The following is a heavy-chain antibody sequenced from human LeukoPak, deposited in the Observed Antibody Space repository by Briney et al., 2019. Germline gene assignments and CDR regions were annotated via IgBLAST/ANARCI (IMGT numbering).Heavy chain of an antibody. V-gene: IGHV3-48*03. D-gene: IGHD3-10*01. CDR3: VRVHPGSGRQYFYY. Sequence: PGGSLRFSCAASGFTFSPYEMNWVRQAPGKGLEWVSYISGSGAGIYSADSAKGRFTISRENAKNSLYLQMNSLRAEDTAVYYCVRVHPGSGRQYFYYWGQGTLVTVSS. CDR1: GFTFSPYE. J-gene: IGHJ4*02. CDR2: ISGSGAGI.